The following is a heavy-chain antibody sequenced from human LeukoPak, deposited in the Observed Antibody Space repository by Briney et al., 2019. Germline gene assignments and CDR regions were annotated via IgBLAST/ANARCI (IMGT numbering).Heavy chain of an antibody. V-gene: IGHV3-48*02. Sequence: GGSLRLSCAASGFTFSSYEMNWVRQAPGKGLEWVSHISSSSSTIYYADSVKGRFTISRDNAKNSLYLQMSSLRDEDTAVYYCTTSRVGETVYWGQGTLVTVSS. CDR1: GFTFSSYE. CDR2: ISSSSSTI. D-gene: IGHD1-26*01. J-gene: IGHJ4*02. CDR3: TTSRVGETVY.